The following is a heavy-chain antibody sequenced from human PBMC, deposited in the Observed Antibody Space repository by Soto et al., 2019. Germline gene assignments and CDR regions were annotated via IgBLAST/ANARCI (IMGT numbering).Heavy chain of an antibody. Sequence: QVQLVQSGAEVKKPGSSVKVSCKASGGTFSSYAISWVRQAPGQGLEWMRGIIPIFGTANYAQKFQGRVTITADESTSTAYMELSSLRSEDTAVYYWSRAETYYYDSSGYNYWYFDLWGRGTLVPVSS. V-gene: IGHV1-69*01. CDR1: GGTFSSYA. J-gene: IGHJ2*01. CDR3: SRAETYYYDSSGYNYWYFDL. CDR2: IIPIFGTA. D-gene: IGHD3-22*01.